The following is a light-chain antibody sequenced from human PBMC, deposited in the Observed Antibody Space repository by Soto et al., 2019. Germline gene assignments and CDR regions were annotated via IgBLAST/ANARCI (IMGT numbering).Light chain of an antibody. V-gene: IGLV1-47*02. CDR1: SSNIGSYP. CDR3: AAWDASLSGHV. CDR2: GDD. Sequence: QSALTQSPSASGTPGQRVTISCYGSSSNIGSYPVYWYQQLPVTAPKLLINGDDQRPSGVPGRFSASKSGTSASLAISGLRSEEEADYYCAAWDASLSGHVFGAGTKVTVL. J-gene: IGLJ1*01.